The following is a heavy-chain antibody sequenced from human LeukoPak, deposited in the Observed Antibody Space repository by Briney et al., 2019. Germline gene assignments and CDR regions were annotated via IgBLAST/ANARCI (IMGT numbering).Heavy chain of an antibody. Sequence: ASVKVSCKASGYTFTSYDINWVRQATGQGLEWMGWMNPNSGNTGYAQKFQGRVTMTRNTSISTAYMELSSLRSEDTAVYYCARGPGYCGGDCYSYMDVWGKGTTVTVSS. CDR3: ARGPGYCGGDCYSYMDV. J-gene: IGHJ6*03. CDR2: MNPNSGNT. CDR1: GYTFTSYD. D-gene: IGHD2-21*02. V-gene: IGHV1-8*01.